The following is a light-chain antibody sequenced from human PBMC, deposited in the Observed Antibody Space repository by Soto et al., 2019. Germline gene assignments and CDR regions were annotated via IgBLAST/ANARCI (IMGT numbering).Light chain of an antibody. CDR1: QSVGGTF. J-gene: IGKJ1*01. CDR2: GAS. Sequence: EIVLTQSPGTLSLSPGEGATLSCRASQSVGGTFLAWYQQKGGQAPRLLIHGASNRATGIPDRFSGSGSGIDFTLAIGRLEPEDFAVYYCQQCGGSPRTFGQGTKVEVK. V-gene: IGKV3-20*01. CDR3: QQCGGSPRT.